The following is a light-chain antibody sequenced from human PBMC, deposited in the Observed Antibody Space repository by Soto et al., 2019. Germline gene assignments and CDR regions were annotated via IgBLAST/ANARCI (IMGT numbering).Light chain of an antibody. CDR3: QQYGSSPPYT. CDR2: DAS. Sequence: EIVLTQSPGTLSLSPGERAALSCRASQSLSSTYLAWYQQKPGQAPRLLIYDASSRATGIPDRFSGSGSGTDFTLTISRLEPEDCAVYYCQQYGSSPPYTFGQGTKLEIK. J-gene: IGKJ2*01. V-gene: IGKV3-20*01. CDR1: QSLSSTY.